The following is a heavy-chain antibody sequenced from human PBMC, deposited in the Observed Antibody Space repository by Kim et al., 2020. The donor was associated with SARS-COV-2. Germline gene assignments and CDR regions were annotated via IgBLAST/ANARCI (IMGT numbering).Heavy chain of an antibody. D-gene: IGHD5-12*01. CDR3: ARDVSPTGGYDVFDI. J-gene: IGHJ3*02. CDR1: GFTFSNYW. V-gene: IGHV3-7*03. CDR2: MNEDGSDK. Sequence: GGSLRLSCAASGFTFSNYWMTWVRQAPGKGLEWVANMNEDGSDKNYVDSVKGRFTISRDNARNSLSLQMNSLRAEDTAVYYCARDVSPTGGYDVFDIWGQGTMVTVSS.